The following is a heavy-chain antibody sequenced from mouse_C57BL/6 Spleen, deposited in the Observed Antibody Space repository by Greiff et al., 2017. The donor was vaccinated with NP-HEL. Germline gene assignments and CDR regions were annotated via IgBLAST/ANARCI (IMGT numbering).Heavy chain of an antibody. D-gene: IGHD1-1*01. Sequence: VQLQQSGAELARPGASVKLSCKASGYTFTSYGISWVKQRTGQGLEWIGEIYPRSGNTYYNEKFKGKATLTADKSSSTAYMELRSLTSEDSAVYFCARSGNFYGSSSYYFDYWGQGTTLTVSS. CDR1: GYTFTSYG. V-gene: IGHV1-81*01. J-gene: IGHJ2*01. CDR3: ARSGNFYGSSSYYFDY. CDR2: IYPRSGNT.